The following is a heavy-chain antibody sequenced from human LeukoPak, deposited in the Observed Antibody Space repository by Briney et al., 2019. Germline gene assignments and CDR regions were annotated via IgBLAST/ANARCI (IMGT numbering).Heavy chain of an antibody. Sequence: SETLSLTCTVSGGSISSGGYYWSWIRQHPGKGLEWIGYIYYSGSTYYNPSLKSRVTISVDTSKNQFSLKLSSVTAADTAVYYGARESSLGGFDPWGQGTLVTVSS. D-gene: IGHD2-2*01. CDR2: IYYSGST. CDR1: GGSISSGGYY. V-gene: IGHV4-31*03. CDR3: ARESSLGGFDP. J-gene: IGHJ5*02.